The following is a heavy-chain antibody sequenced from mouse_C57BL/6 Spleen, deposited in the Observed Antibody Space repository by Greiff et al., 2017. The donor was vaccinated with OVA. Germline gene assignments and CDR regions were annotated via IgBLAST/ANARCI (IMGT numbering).Heavy chain of an antibody. J-gene: IGHJ4*01. Sequence: EVKLVESGPGLVKPSQSLSLTCSVTGYSITSGYYWNWIRQFPGNKLEWMGYISYDGSNNYNPSLKNRISITRDKSKNPFFLKLNSVTTEDTATYYCARGAITTVVARDYYAMDYWGQGTSVTVSS. D-gene: IGHD1-1*01. V-gene: IGHV3-6*01. CDR1: GYSITSGYY. CDR2: ISYDGSN. CDR3: ARGAITTVVARDYYAMDY.